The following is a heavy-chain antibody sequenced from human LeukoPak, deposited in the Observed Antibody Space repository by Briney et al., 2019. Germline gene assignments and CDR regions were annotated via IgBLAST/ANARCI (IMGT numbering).Heavy chain of an antibody. V-gene: IGHV3-53*01. Sequence: GGSLRLSCAASGFTVSSNYMSWVRQAPGKGLEWVSVIYSGGSTYYADSVKGRFTISRDNSKNTLFLQMNSLRAEDTAVYYCAREGYYYDTSGCYQRLGSFDIWGQGTMVTVSS. D-gene: IGHD3-22*01. CDR2: IYSGGST. CDR3: AREGYYYDTSGCYQRLGSFDI. CDR1: GFTVSSNY. J-gene: IGHJ3*02.